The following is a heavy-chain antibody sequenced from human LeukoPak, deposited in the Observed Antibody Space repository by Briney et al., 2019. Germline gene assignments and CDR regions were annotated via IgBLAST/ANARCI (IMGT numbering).Heavy chain of an antibody. J-gene: IGHJ4*02. Sequence: NPSETLSLTCTVSGGSISSYYWSWIRQPPGKGLEWIGYIYYSGSTNYNPSLKSRVTISVDTSKNQFSLKLSSVTAADTAVYYCARFRPGYSSSWTKRGLFDYWGQGTLDTVSS. CDR1: GGSISSYY. D-gene: IGHD6-13*01. CDR3: ARFRPGYSSSWTKRGLFDY. CDR2: IYYSGST. V-gene: IGHV4-59*08.